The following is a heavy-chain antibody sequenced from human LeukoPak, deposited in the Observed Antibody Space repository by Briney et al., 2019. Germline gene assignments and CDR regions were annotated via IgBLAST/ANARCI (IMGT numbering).Heavy chain of an antibody. CDR2: ISGSGGRT. V-gene: IGHV3-23*01. J-gene: IGHJ6*02. CDR1: GFTFSNYV. CDR3: AKGLWDYYGSGIMYYTMDV. D-gene: IGHD3-10*01. Sequence: GGSLRLSCAASGFTFSNYVMGWVRQAPGKGVEWVSTISGSGGRTYYADSVKGRFTISRDNSKNTLYLQVNSLRAEDTAVYYCAKGLWDYYGSGIMYYTMDVWGQGTTVTVSS.